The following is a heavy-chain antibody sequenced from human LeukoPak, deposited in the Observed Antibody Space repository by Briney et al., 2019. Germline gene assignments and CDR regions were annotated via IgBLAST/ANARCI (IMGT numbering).Heavy chain of an antibody. V-gene: IGHV4-4*07. D-gene: IGHD6-19*01. J-gene: IGHJ1*01. CDR3: ARLGSSGSAQYFQD. CDR1: GDPISSYY. Sequence: PSETLSLTCTVPGDPISSYYWSWIRQPAGKGLEWIVRIYTSGTTNYNSSLKSRLTMSVDTSKNQFSLKLSSVTAADTAVYYCARLGSSGSAQYFQDWGQGTLVTVSS. CDR2: IYTSGTT.